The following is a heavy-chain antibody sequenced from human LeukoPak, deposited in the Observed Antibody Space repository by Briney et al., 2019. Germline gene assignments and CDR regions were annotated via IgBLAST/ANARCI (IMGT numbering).Heavy chain of an antibody. D-gene: IGHD5-24*01. CDR3: ARDKVEMATNYYFDY. CDR2: IYTSGST. CDR1: GGSISSGSYY. Sequence: PSETLSLTCTVSGGSISSGSYYWSWIRQPAGKGLEWIGRIYTSGSTNYNPSLKSRVTISVDTSKNQFSLKLSSVTAADTAVYYCARDKVEMATNYYFDYWGQGTLVTVSS. V-gene: IGHV4-61*02. J-gene: IGHJ4*02.